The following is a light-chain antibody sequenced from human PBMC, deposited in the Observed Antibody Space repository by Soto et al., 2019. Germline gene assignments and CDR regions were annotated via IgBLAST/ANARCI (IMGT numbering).Light chain of an antibody. Sequence: DIQITQSPSSLSVSVGDRVTITCQASHDITNYLNWYQQKPGKAPKLLIYDVSKLETGVPSRFSGSGSGTDFTFTISSLQPEDIATYFCQQYHDLPITLGQGTRLEIK. CDR1: HDITNY. V-gene: IGKV1-33*01. J-gene: IGKJ5*01. CDR3: QQYHDLPIT. CDR2: DVS.